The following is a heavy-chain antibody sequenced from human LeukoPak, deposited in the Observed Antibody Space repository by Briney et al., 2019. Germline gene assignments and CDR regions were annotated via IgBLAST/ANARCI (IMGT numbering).Heavy chain of an antibody. V-gene: IGHV4-39*01. D-gene: IGHD2-15*01. CDR2: IYYNEDT. CDR3: ARQLAAGNDGFDV. Sequence: SETLSLTCSVSGVSIYSSTYYWAWIRQPPGKGLEFIGSIYYNEDTFHSPSLKSRLTISVDTSANLFSLRLTSVTAADTATYYCARQLAAGNDGFDVWGQGTVVTVSS. J-gene: IGHJ3*01. CDR1: GVSIYSSTYY.